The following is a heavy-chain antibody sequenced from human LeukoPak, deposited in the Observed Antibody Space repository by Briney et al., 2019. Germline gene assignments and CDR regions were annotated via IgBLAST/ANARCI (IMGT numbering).Heavy chain of an antibody. CDR3: ARDLAFSRLDY. Sequence: GGSLRLSCAVSGLAFSSSWMDWVRQAPGKGLEWVASINPDGIKRYSADSVKGRFTISRDNARNSLYLQMDSLRVEDTAFYYCARDLAFSRLDYWGQGVLVTVSS. CDR2: INPDGIKR. D-gene: IGHD2/OR15-2a*01. CDR1: GLAFSSSW. V-gene: IGHV3-7*01. J-gene: IGHJ4*02.